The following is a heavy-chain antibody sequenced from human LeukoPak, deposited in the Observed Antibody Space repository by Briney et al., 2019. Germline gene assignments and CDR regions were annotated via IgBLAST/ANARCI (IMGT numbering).Heavy chain of an antibody. D-gene: IGHD1-26*01. J-gene: IGHJ4*02. CDR2: ISGSGVST. CDR1: GITFRSYA. V-gene: IGHV3-23*01. CDR3: AKDPIFSGSYGVFDY. Sequence: GGSLRLSCAASGITFRSYAMGWVRQAPGKGLEWVSGISGSGVSTYYAESVEGRFTISRDNSKNTLYLQMDNLRAEDTAVYYCAKDPIFSGSYGVFDYWGQGTLVTVSS.